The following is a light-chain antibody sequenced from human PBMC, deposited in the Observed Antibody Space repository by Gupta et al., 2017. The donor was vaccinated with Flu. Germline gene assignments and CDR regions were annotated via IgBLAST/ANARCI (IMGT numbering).Light chain of an antibody. J-gene: IGLJ3*02. Sequence: AVLTQPSSLSASPGASASLTCTLRSAINVGTYRIYWYQQKPGSPPQYLLRYKSDSDKQQGSGVPSRFSGSKDASANAGILLISGLQSEDEADYHCMIWHSSAWVFGGGTKLTVL. CDR3: MIWHSSAWV. V-gene: IGLV5-45*03. CDR2: YKSDSDK. CDR1: SAINVGTYR.